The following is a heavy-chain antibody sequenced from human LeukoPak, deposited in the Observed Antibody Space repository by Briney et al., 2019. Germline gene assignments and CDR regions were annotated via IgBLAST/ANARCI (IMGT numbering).Heavy chain of an antibody. CDR2: MNTNSGAT. CDR3: ARGTGTSWFDS. CDR1: GYTFTAHY. J-gene: IGHJ5*01. Sequence: VASVKVSCKASGYTFTAHYMHWVRQAPGEGLEWMGWMNTNSGATSYTQKFQGRVSMTRDTSIATAYMDLTSLTSDDTAVYYCARGTGTSWFDSWGQGTLVTVSS. D-gene: IGHD1-7*01. V-gene: IGHV1-2*02.